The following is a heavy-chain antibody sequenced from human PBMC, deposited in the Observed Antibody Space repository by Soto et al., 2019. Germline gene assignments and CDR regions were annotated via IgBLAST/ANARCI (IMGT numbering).Heavy chain of an antibody. CDR2: INPNSGGT. J-gene: IGHJ3*02. CDR3: ARVREYSSSLDDAFDI. V-gene: IGHV1-2*04. D-gene: IGHD6-6*01. Sequence: ASVKVSCKASGYTFTGYYMHWVRQAPGQGLEWMGWINPNSGGTNYAQKFQGWVTMTRDTSISTAYMELGRLRSDDTAVYYCARVREYSSSLDDAFDIWGQGTMVTVSS. CDR1: GYTFTGYY.